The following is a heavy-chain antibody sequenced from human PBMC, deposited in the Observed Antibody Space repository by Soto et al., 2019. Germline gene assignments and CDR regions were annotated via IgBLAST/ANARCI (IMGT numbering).Heavy chain of an antibody. CDR2: INPDSGVT. CDR3: ARMCSDTGWLCDAFDL. D-gene: IGHD2-2*01. CDR1: GYRFTGFY. Sequence: QVQLVQSGAEVKKPGGSVRVSYKAAGYRFTGFYLHWMRQAPGQGLEWMGWINPDSGVTKYAEKFQGWVTMTRDTSINTAVMELSRLTSDDTAVYYCARMCSDTGWLCDAFDLWGQGTMVTVSS. J-gene: IGHJ3*01. V-gene: IGHV1-2*04.